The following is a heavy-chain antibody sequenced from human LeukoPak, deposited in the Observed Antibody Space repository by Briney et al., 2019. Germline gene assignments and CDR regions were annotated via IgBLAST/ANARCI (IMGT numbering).Heavy chain of an antibody. CDR3: AKVESSSSWYGLDY. CDR1: GFSVSSNY. CDR2: IYSGGST. Sequence: GGSLRLSCAASGFSVSSNYMSWVRQAPGKGLEWVSVIYSGGSTYYADSVKGRFTISRHNSKNTLYLQMNSLRAEDTAVYFCAKVESSSSWYGLDYWGQGTLVTVSS. D-gene: IGHD6-13*01. J-gene: IGHJ4*02. V-gene: IGHV3-53*01.